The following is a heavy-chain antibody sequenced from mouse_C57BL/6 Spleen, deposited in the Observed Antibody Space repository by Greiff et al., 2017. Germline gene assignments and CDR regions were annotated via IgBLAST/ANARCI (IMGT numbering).Heavy chain of an antibody. J-gene: IGHJ2*01. CDR1: GYTFTDYY. D-gene: IGHD2-4*01. CDR3: ARGDDYDPVYCDY. V-gene: IGHV1-26*01. CDR2: INPNNGGT. Sequence: VQLQQSGPELVKPGASVKISCKASGYTFTDYYMNWVKQSPGKSLEWIGDINPNNGGTSYNQKFKGKATLTVDKSSSTAYMELRSLTSEDSAVYYCARGDDYDPVYCDYWGRGTTLTVSS.